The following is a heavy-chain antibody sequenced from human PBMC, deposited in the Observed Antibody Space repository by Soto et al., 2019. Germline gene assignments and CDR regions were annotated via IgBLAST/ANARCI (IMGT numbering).Heavy chain of an antibody. J-gene: IGHJ3*02. CDR2: ISGSGGST. CDR3: SPHVSCSGGSCQYDAFAI. D-gene: IGHD2-15*01. Sequence: GGSLRLSCAASGFTFSSYAMSWVRQAPGKGLEWVSAISGSGGSTYYADSVKGRFTMSRDTSESTLYLQMNSLGAEDTAAYYFSPHVSCSGGSCQYDAFAIRGQGTMVTVSS. CDR1: GFTFSSYA. V-gene: IGHV3-23*01.